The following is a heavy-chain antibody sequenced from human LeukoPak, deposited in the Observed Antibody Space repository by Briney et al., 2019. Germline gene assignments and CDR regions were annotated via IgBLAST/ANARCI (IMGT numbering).Heavy chain of an antibody. J-gene: IGHJ4*02. CDR3: ARGPSSGYPIDY. CDR2: IYYSGST. Sequence: SETLSLTCTVSGGSISSYYWSWIRQPPGKGLEWIGYIYYSGSTNCNPSLKSRVTISVDTSKNQFSLKLSSVTAADTAVYYCARGPSSGYPIDYWGQGTLVTVSS. CDR1: GGSISSYY. V-gene: IGHV4-59*01. D-gene: IGHD3-22*01.